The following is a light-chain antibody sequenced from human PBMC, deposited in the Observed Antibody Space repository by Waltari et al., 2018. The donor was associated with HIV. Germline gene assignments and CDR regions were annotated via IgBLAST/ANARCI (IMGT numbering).Light chain of an antibody. CDR3: QQYNNWPYT. Sequence: DILMTQSPDTLSVSPGDTATLSCRASQGVNIKLAWYQQKPGQAPRLLIYSASTRATGIPARFSGSGSGTEFTLTITSLQSEDFTIYYCQQYNNWPYTFGQGTKLEI. CDR2: SAS. V-gene: IGKV3-15*01. CDR1: QGVNIK. J-gene: IGKJ2*01.